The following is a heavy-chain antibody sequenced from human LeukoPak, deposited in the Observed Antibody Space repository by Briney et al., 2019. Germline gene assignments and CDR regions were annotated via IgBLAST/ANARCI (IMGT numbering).Heavy chain of an antibody. CDR2: ISPYNGNT. D-gene: IGHD1-20*01. CDR1: GYTFTSYG. CDR3: ARDLDNWNDVGPLDY. J-gene: IGHJ4*02. Sequence: ASVKVSRKSSGYTFTSYGVSWVRQAPGQGLEWMGWISPYNGNTSYAQKLQGRVTMTRDTSISTAYMELSRLRSDDTAVYYCARDLDNWNDVGPLDYWGQGTLVTVSS. V-gene: IGHV1-18*01.